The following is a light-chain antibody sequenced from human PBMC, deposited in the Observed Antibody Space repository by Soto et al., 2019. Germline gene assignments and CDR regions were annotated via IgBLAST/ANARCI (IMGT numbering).Light chain of an antibody. V-gene: IGKV1-39*01. CDR3: QQSYSTPYT. Sequence: DIQMTQSPSSLSASVGDRITIACRASQSISSYLNWYQQRPGKVPNLLIYAASSLRSGVPSRFSGRGSGTEFTLTISSLTPEDVATYYCQQSYSTPYTFGQGTKLEI. J-gene: IGKJ2*01. CDR2: AAS. CDR1: QSISSY.